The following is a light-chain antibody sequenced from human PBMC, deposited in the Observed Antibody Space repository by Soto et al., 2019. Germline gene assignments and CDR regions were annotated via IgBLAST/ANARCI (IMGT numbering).Light chain of an antibody. Sequence: QSALAQPVSVSGSPGQSITISCTGTSNDVGHFNYVSWFQQHPGKAPKLLIFDVSNWPSGVSDRFSGSKSGNTASLTISGLQPEDEADYYCTSFTTSNTFVFGSGTQLTVL. V-gene: IGLV2-14*03. J-gene: IGLJ1*01. CDR2: DVS. CDR3: TSFTTSNTFV. CDR1: SNDVGHFNY.